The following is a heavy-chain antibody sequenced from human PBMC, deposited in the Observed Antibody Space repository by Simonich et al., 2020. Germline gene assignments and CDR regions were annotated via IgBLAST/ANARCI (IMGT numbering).Heavy chain of an antibody. CDR2: IKSDGGST. CDR3: ARNRLDY. CDR1: GFTFSSYW. V-gene: IGHV3-74*01. J-gene: IGHJ4*02. Sequence: EVQLVESGGGLVQPGWSLRLYCAASGFTFSSYWLEWVRQAPGRGLWGVSRIKSDGGSTSYADPVKGRFTISRDNAKNTLYLQMNRLRAEDTAVYYCARNRLDYWGQGTLVTVSS.